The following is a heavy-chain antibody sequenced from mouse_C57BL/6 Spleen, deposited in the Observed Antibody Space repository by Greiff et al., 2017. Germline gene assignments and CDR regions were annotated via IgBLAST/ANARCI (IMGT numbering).Heavy chain of an antibody. V-gene: IGHV5-17*01. Sequence: EVKVVESGGGLVKPGGSLKLSCAASGFTFSDYGMHWVRQAPEKGLEWVAYISSGSSTIYYADTVKGRFTISRDNAKNTLFLQMTSLRSEDTAMYYCARGVPVRRYFDVWGTGTTVTVSS. CDR1: GFTFSDYG. CDR3: ARGVPVRRYFDV. D-gene: IGHD2-12*01. J-gene: IGHJ1*03. CDR2: ISSGSSTI.